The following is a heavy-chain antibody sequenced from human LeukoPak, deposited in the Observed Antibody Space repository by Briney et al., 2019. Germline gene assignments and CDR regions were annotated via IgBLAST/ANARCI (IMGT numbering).Heavy chain of an antibody. Sequence: PGGSLRLSCAASGFTFSSYSMMWVRQAPGKGLEWVSYISSSSTTIHYADSVKGRFTISRDNSKNTLYLQMNSLRAEDTAVYYCAKAKRGVTTPLMIFDYWGQGTLVTVSS. J-gene: IGHJ4*02. D-gene: IGHD4-11*01. CDR3: AKAKRGVTTPLMIFDY. V-gene: IGHV3-48*01. CDR2: ISSSSTTI. CDR1: GFTFSSYS.